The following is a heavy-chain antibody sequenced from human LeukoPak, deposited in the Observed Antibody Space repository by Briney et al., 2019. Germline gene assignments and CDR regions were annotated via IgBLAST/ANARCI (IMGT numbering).Heavy chain of an antibody. CDR2: ISSTSGTI. CDR3: ARPGNNYGY. V-gene: IGHV3-48*02. J-gene: IGHJ4*02. Sequence: QPGGSLRLSCAASGFTFSGYSMNWVRQAPGKGLEWVSHISSTSGTIYYADSVKGRFTISRDNAKHSVYLQMNSLRDEDTAVYYCARPGNNYGYWGQGTLVTVSS. CDR1: GFTFSGYS. D-gene: IGHD3-10*01.